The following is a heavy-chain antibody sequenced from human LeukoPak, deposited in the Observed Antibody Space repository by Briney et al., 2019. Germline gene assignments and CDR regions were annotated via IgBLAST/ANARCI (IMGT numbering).Heavy chain of an antibody. Sequence: SETLSLTCTVSGGSISSYYWSWIRQPPGKGLEWIGYIYYSGSTNYNPSLKSRVTISVDTSKNQFSLKLSSVTAADTAVYYCARDTVGANTSWYFDLWGRGTLVTVSS. D-gene: IGHD1-26*01. CDR1: GGSISSYY. V-gene: IGHV4-59*01. CDR2: IYYSGST. CDR3: ARDTVGANTSWYFDL. J-gene: IGHJ2*01.